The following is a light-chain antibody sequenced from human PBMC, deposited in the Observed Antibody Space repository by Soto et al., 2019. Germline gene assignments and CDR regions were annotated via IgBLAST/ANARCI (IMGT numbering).Light chain of an antibody. J-gene: IGKJ1*01. CDR1: QSVLYSSNNKNY. V-gene: IGKV4-1*01. CDR3: QQYYSTPTWT. CDR2: WAS. Sequence: DIVMTQSPDSLAVSLGERATINCKSSQSVLYSSNNKNYLAWYQQKPGQPPKLLIYWASTRESGVPDRFSGSGSGTDLTLTISSLQAEDVAVYYCQQYYSTPTWTFGQGTKV.